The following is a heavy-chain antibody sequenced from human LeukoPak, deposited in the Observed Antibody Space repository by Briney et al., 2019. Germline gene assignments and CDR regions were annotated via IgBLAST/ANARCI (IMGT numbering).Heavy chain of an antibody. CDR3: ADGGTTAWGY. D-gene: IGHD1/OR15-1a*01. CDR1: GFTVSSDY. J-gene: IGHJ4*02. V-gene: IGHV3-53*01. CDR2: IYSGGST. Sequence: GGSLRLSCAASGFTVSSDYMSWVRQAPGEGLEWFSVIYSGGSTYYADSVKGRFTISRDNSKNTLYLQMNSLRAEDTAVYYCADGGTTAWGYWGQGTLVTVSS.